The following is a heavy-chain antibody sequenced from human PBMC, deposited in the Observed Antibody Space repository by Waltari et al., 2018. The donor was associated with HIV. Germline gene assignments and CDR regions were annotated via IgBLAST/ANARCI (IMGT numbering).Heavy chain of an antibody. D-gene: IGHD1-26*01. CDR2: ISRGSKYI. CDR1: GFTFSDYS. J-gene: IGHJ4*02. Sequence: EVQLVESGGGLVKPGGSLRLSCAASGFTFSDYSMNWVRQAPGKGLKLVSSISRGSKYIYYADSVKGRFTISRDNAKNSLYLQMNSLRAEDTAVYYCARGGEGSYADYWGQGTLVTVSS. V-gene: IGHV3-21*01. CDR3: ARGGEGSYADY.